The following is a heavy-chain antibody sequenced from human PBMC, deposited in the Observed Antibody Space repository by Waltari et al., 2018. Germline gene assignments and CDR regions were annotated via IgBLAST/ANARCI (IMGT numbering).Heavy chain of an antibody. Sequence: QVQLVESGGGVVQPGRSLRLSCAASEFNFRSYAMHWVRQAAGEGLEWVAVISYNGRNIYYEDPVKGRFTISRDNSDKTLYLQMNILRPEDTTVYYCARDYCDRTNCHGMDVWGQGTTVTVSS. CDR1: EFNFRSYA. CDR2: ISYNGRNI. V-gene: IGHV3-30*04. J-gene: IGHJ6*02. D-gene: IGHD3-22*01. CDR3: ARDYCDRTNCHGMDV.